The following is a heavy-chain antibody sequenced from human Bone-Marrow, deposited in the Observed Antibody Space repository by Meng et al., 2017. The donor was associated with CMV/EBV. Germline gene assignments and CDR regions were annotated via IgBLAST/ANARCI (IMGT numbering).Heavy chain of an antibody. CDR2: SYPGDSDT. D-gene: IGHD6-13*01. J-gene: IGHJ4*02. CDR3: ARLIAAAGSYFDY. Sequence: GESLKISWKGSGYSFTSYWIGWVRQMPGKGLEWMGISYPGDSDTRYSPSFQGQVTITADKSNSTAYLQWSSLKASDTAMYYCARLIAAAGSYFDYWGQGTLVTVSS. V-gene: IGHV5-51*01. CDR1: GYSFTSYW.